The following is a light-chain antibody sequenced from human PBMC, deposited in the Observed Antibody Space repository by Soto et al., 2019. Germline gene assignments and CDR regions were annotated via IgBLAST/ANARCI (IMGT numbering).Light chain of an antibody. CDR3: QQYGNSPRT. CDR1: LSVTSSY. J-gene: IGKJ1*01. CDR2: GAS. Sequence: EIVLTQSPGTLSLSPGERATLSCRASLSVTSSYLAWYQQKPGQAPRLLIYGASSRATGIPDRFSGSGSGTDFTLTISSLEPEDFAVYYCQQYGNSPRTFGQGTKVEIK. V-gene: IGKV3-20*01.